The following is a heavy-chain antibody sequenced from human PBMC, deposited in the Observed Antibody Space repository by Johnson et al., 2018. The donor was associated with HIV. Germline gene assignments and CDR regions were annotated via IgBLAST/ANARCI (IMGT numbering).Heavy chain of an antibody. V-gene: IGHV3-66*01. CDR2: INSGGDT. CDR3: ARGCRDGYTCDVFDV. Sequence: VQLVESGGGVVQPGRSLRLSCAASGFTFSIYAMHWVRQAPGKGLEWVSVINSGGDTYYADSVKGRCTISRDNSKNTLYLQMNSLRAEDTAVYFCARGCRDGYTCDVFDVWGQGTRVTVSS. CDR1: GFTFSIYA. D-gene: IGHD5-24*01. J-gene: IGHJ3*01.